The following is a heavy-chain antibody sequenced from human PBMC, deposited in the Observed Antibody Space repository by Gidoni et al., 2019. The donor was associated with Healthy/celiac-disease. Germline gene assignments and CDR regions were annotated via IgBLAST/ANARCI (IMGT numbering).Heavy chain of an antibody. Sequence: QVQLVESGGGLVKPGGSLRLSCAASGFTFSYYYLSWIRQAPGKGLEWVSYISSSGITIYYADSVKGRFTISRDNAKNSLYLQMNSLRAEDTAVYYCARDTAYYDILTGYLFDYWGQGTLVTVSS. D-gene: IGHD3-9*01. CDR3: ARDTAYYDILTGYLFDY. CDR1: GFTFSYYY. J-gene: IGHJ4*02. CDR2: ISSSGITI. V-gene: IGHV3-11*01.